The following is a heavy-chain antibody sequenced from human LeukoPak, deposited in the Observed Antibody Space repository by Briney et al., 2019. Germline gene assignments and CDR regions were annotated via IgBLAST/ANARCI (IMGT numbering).Heavy chain of an antibody. V-gene: IGHV3-21*01. Sequence: KPGGSLRLSCAASGFTFSSYAMSWVRQAPGKGLEWVSSISSSSSYIYYADSVKGRFTISRDNAKNSLYLQMNSLRAEDTAVYYCARDHRYGSGSYYFDYWGQGTLVTVSS. D-gene: IGHD3-10*01. CDR2: ISSSSSYI. J-gene: IGHJ4*02. CDR3: ARDHRYGSGSYYFDY. CDR1: GFTFSSYA.